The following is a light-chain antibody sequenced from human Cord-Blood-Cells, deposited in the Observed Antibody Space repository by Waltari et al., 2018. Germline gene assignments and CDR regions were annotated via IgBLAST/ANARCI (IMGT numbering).Light chain of an antibody. CDR1: QDISTY. J-gene: IGKJ3*01. Sequence: DIQMTESPSSMSASVGDRVTITCQASQDISTYLNWYQQKPGKAPKLLISDASNLETGVPSRFSGRGTGTDFTFTISSRQPGDIATYYCQQYDNLLRITFSPGTKVDIK. CDR2: DAS. CDR3: QQYDNLLRIT. V-gene: IGKV1-33*01.